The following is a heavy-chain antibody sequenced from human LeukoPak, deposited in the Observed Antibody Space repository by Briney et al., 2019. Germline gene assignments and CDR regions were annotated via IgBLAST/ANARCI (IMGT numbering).Heavy chain of an antibody. CDR3: AREGYLGAFVY. J-gene: IGHJ4*02. CDR1: GFTFSSYW. V-gene: IGHV3-7*03. Sequence: PGGSLRLSCAASGFTFSSYWMSWVRQAPGEGLEWVANIKQDGSEKYYVDSVKGRFTISRDNAKNSLYLQMNSLRAEDTAVYYCAREGYLGAFVYWGQGTLVTVSS. D-gene: IGHD1-26*01. CDR2: IKQDGSEK.